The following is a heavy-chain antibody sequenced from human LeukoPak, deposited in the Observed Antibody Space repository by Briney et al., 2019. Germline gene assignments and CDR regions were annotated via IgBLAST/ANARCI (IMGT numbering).Heavy chain of an antibody. J-gene: IGHJ4*02. CDR2: IYPGDSDI. D-gene: IGHD4-23*01. Sequence: GESLKISCKGSGYSFTTYWIGWVRQMPGKGLEWMGIIYPGDSDIRISPSFQGQVTISVDKSISTAYLQWSSLKASDTAMYYCARRAVVIGVGYFDYWAREPWSPSSQ. CDR1: GYSFTTYW. V-gene: IGHV5-51*01. CDR3: ARRAVVIGVGYFDY.